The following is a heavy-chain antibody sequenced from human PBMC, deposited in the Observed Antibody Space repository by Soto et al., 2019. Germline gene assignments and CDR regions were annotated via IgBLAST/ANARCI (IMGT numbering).Heavy chain of an antibody. J-gene: IGHJ5*02. CDR3: ARKRLGGIAAAGTNWFDP. CDR2: INHSGST. Sequence: QVQLQQWGAGLLKPSETLSLTCAVYGGSFSGYYWSWIRQPPGKGLEWIGDINHSGSTNYNPSLNRRVTIAVDTSKNQFSLKLSSVTAADTAVYYSARKRLGGIAAAGTNWFDPWGQGTLVTVSS. CDR1: GGSFSGYY. V-gene: IGHV4-34*01. D-gene: IGHD6-13*01.